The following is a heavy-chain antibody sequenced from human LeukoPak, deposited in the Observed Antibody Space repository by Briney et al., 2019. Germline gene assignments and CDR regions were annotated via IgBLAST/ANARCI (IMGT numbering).Heavy chain of an antibody. CDR2: INPNSGGT. CDR3: ATMLWFGELYGMDV. J-gene: IGHJ6*02. CDR1: GYTFTGYY. Sequence: ASVKVSCKASGYTFTGYYMHWVRQAPGRGLEWMGWINPNSGGTNYAQKFQGRVTMTRDTSISTAYMELSRLRSDDTAVYYCATMLWFGELYGMDVWGQGTTVTVSS. D-gene: IGHD3-10*01. V-gene: IGHV1-2*02.